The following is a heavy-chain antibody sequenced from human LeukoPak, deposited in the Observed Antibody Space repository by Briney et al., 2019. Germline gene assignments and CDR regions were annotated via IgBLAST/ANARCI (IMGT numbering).Heavy chain of an antibody. CDR2: IRYDGSNK. CDR1: GFTFSSYG. Sequence: PGGSLRLSCAASGFTFSSYGMHWVRQAPGKGLEWVAFIRYDGSNKYYADSVKGRFTISRDNSKNTLYLQMNSLRAEDTAVYYCAKGSPSTSLGFDYWGQGTLVTVSS. D-gene: IGHD2-2*01. V-gene: IGHV3-30*02. CDR3: AKGSPSTSLGFDY. J-gene: IGHJ4*02.